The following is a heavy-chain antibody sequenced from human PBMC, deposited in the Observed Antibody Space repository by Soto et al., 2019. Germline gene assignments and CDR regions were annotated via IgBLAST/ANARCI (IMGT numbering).Heavy chain of an antibody. Sequence: GGSLRLSCTASGFTLQNYAMAWVRQAPGKGLEWVSSLIGGHYGTAYSYSVKGRFTVSRDNSKNCLYLQMNSLGVEDTAMYFCAKGKSTGDIDWFDPWGQGSLVTVSS. CDR1: GFTLQNYA. V-gene: IGHV3-23*01. J-gene: IGHJ5*02. CDR2: LIGGHYGT. D-gene: IGHD3-10*01. CDR3: AKGKSTGDIDWFDP.